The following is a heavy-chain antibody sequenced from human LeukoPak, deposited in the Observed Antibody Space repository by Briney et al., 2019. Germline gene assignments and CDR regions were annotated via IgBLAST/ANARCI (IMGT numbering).Heavy chain of an antibody. J-gene: IGHJ4*02. Sequence: SETLSLTCAVYGGSFSGYYWSWIRQPPGKGLEWIGYIYYSGSTNYNPSLKSRVTISVDTSKNQFSLKLSSVTAADTAVYYCARGCCGWYDYWGQGTLVTVSS. D-gene: IGHD6-19*01. CDR1: GGSFSGYY. V-gene: IGHV4-59*01. CDR2: IYYSGST. CDR3: ARGCCGWYDY.